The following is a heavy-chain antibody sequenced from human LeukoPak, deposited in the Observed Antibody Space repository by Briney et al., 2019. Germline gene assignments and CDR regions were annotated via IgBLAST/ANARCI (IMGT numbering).Heavy chain of an antibody. D-gene: IGHD6-13*01. J-gene: IGHJ4*02. CDR3: ARGLWGAAAGTDY. CDR1: GDSVSSNTAS. CDR2: TYSRSKWYN. Sequence: SQTLSLTCAISGDSVSSNTASWHWLRQSPSRGLEWLGRTYSRSKWYNDYAVSVESQITINPDTSKNQFSLQLNSVTPEDTAVYYCARGLWGAAAGTDYWGQGTLVTVSS. V-gene: IGHV6-1*01.